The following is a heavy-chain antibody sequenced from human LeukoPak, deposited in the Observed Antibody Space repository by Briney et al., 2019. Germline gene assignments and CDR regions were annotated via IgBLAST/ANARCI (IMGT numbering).Heavy chain of an antibody. CDR1: GFAFDDYA. D-gene: IGHD6-6*01. V-gene: IGHV3-21*01. J-gene: IGHJ1*01. CDR3: ARSPTLEYSSSSLAEYFQH. Sequence: PGRSLRLSCAASGFAFDDYAVHWVRQAPGKGLEWVSSISSSSSYIYYADSVKGRFTISRDNAKNSLYLQMNSLRAEDTAVYYCARSPTLEYSSSSLAEYFQHWGQGTLVTVSS. CDR2: ISSSSSYI.